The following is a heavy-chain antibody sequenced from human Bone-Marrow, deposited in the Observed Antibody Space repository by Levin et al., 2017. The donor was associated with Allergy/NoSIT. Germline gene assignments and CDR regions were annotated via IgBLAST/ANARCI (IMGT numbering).Heavy chain of an antibody. D-gene: IGHD4-23*01. CDR1: SLTTSGVG. Sequence: SLTTSGVGVGWIRQPPGKALEWLALIFWDDVKRYSPSLRSRLTVTKDTSKNQVVLTLSDVDPMDTATYYCAHRQLRNFAYWGQGTLVTVSS. CDR2: IFWDDVK. V-gene: IGHV2-5*02. J-gene: IGHJ4*02. CDR3: AHRQLRNFAY.